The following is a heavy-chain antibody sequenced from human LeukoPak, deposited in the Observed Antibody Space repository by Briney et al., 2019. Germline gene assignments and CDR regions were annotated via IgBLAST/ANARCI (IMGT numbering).Heavy chain of an antibody. CDR2: INQYGGTT. CDR1: GFTFSSLL. J-gene: IGHJ6*03. V-gene: IGHV3-7*01. Sequence: GGAPRLSCAASGFTFSSLLVSWVGQAPGRRPEGVGDINQYGGTTYDVASVKGRFTISRDNAKDSLSLQMSSLRAEDTAVYYCTKDRQGPHQYHMDVWGKGTTVTVSS. CDR3: TKDRQGPHQYHMDV.